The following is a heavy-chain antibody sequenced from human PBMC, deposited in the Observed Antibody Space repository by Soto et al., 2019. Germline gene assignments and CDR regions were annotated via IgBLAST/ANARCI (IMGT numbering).Heavy chain of an antibody. D-gene: IGHD6-6*01. Sequence: SETLSLTCSIYSGSFSGYYWSWIRQPPGKGLEWIGEISQSGNTNYSPSLKSRVSISIGTSKKQFSLNLASVSAADTAVYYCARAPKVSGSSQTRPDFWGRGTLVTVPQ. CDR3: ARAPKVSGSSQTRPDF. CDR1: SGSFSGYY. V-gene: IGHV4-34*01. J-gene: IGHJ4*02. CDR2: ISQSGNT.